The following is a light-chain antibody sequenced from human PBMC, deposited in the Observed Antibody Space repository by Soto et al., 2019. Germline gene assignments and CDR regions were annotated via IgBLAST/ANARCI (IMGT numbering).Light chain of an antibody. Sequence: DIQMTQSPSSLSASVGDRVTITCPASQSISSYLNWYQQKPGKAPKLLIYAASSLQSVVPSRFSGSGSGTDFTLTISSLQPEDFATYYCQQSYSTPLSFGGGTKVEIK. CDR3: QQSYSTPLS. J-gene: IGKJ4*01. V-gene: IGKV1-39*01. CDR2: AAS. CDR1: QSISSY.